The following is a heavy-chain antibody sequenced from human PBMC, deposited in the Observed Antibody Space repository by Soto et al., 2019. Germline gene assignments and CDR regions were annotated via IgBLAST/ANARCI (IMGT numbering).Heavy chain of an antibody. CDR1: GYTFTSYA. Sequence: ASVKVSCKASGYTFTSYAMHWARQAPGQRLEWMGWINAGNGNTKYSQKLQGRVTMTTDTSTSTAYMELRSLRSDDTAVYYCARDPGIAVAVSAFDIWGQGTMVTVSS. CDR3: ARDPGIAVAVSAFDI. D-gene: IGHD6-19*01. V-gene: IGHV1-3*01. J-gene: IGHJ3*02. CDR2: INAGNGNT.